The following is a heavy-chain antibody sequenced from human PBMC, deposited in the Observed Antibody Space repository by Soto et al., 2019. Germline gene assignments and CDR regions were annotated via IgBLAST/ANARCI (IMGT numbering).Heavy chain of an antibody. V-gene: IGHV3-21*03. CDR3: AIRPENFLSGYPEAFDF. J-gene: IGHJ4*02. CDR2: ISPSSPYT. CDR1: GFDFTTFS. D-gene: IGHD3-3*01. Sequence: EVQLVESGGGLVKPGGSLRLSCAASGFDFTTFSMNWVRQAPGKGLEWVSFISPSSPYTSYADSVKGRFIISGDNAENSVYLQMNSLRAEDTGVYSCAIRPENFLSGYPEAFDFWGPGTLVIVSS.